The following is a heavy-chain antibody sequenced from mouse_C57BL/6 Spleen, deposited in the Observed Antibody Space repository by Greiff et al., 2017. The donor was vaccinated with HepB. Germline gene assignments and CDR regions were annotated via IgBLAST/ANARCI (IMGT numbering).Heavy chain of an antibody. CDR1: GYTFTSYW. Sequence: QVQLKQPGAELVRPGSSVKLSCKASGYTFTSYWMDWVKQRPGQGLEWIGNIYPSDSETHYNQKFKDKATLTVDKSSSTAYMQLSSLTSEDSAVYYCARSPYDYDYAMDYWGQGTSVTVSS. CDR2: IYPSDSET. CDR3: ARSPYDYDYAMDY. D-gene: IGHD2-4*01. J-gene: IGHJ4*01. V-gene: IGHV1-61*01.